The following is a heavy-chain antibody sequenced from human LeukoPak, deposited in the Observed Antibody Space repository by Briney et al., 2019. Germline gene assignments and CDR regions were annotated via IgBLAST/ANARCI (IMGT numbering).Heavy chain of an antibody. Sequence: PSETLSLTCAGYGESFSGYYWSWIRQPPGKGLEWIGEINHSGSTNYNPSLKSRVTISVDTSKNQFSLKLSSVTAADTAVYYCARGSATGTTRWFDPWGQGTLVTVSS. J-gene: IGHJ5*02. CDR3: ARGSATGTTRWFDP. D-gene: IGHD1-1*01. V-gene: IGHV4-34*01. CDR2: INHSGST. CDR1: GESFSGYY.